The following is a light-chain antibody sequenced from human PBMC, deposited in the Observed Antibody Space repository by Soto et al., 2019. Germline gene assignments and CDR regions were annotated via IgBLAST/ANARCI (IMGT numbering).Light chain of an antibody. V-gene: IGKV1-5*01. Sequence: DIQITQSPSTLSASVGDRVTMPCGASQNIGNWLAWYQQKPGKTPDLLIYDASSLESGAPLRFSGSGSGAEFTLTISSLQTDDSATYYCQQYNDEPWTFGQGTKVDIK. CDR1: QNIGNW. J-gene: IGKJ1*01. CDR3: QQYNDEPWT. CDR2: DAS.